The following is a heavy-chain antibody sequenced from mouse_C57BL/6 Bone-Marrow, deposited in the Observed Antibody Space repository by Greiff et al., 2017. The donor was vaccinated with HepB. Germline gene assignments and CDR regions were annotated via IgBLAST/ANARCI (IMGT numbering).Heavy chain of an antibody. V-gene: IGHV7-3*01. CDR3: ARYDFLYYYAMDY. Sequence: EVQRVESGGGLVQPGGSLSLSCAASGFTFTDYYMSWVRQPPGKALDWLGFIRNKANGYTTEYSASVKGRFTISRDNSQSILYLQMNALRAEDSATYYCARYDFLYYYAMDYWGQGTSVTVSS. CDR1: GFTFTDYY. CDR2: IRNKANGYTT. J-gene: IGHJ4*01.